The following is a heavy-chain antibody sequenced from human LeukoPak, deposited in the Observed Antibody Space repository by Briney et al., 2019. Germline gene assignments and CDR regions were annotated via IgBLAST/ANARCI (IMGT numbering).Heavy chain of an antibody. J-gene: IGHJ3*02. V-gene: IGHV1-69*10. D-gene: IGHD1-26*01. CDR3: ARVQNSGSYPDAFDI. CDR2: IIPILGIA. CDR1: GGTFSSYA. Sequence: VKVSCKASGGTFSSYAISWVRQAPGQGLEWMGGIIPILGIANYAQKFQGRVTITADKSTSTAYMELSSLRSEDTAVYYCARVQNSGSYPDAFDIWGQGTMVTVSS.